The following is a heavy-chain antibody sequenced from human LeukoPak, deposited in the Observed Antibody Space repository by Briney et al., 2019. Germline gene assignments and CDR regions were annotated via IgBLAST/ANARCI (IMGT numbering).Heavy chain of an antibody. J-gene: IGHJ4*02. CDR3: ARQSAYDFWSGYYWDN. CDR2: INPNSGGT. V-gene: IGHV1-2*02. Sequence: ASVKVSCKASGYTFTGYYMHWVRQAPGQGLEWMGWINPNSGGTNYAQKFQGRVTMTRDTSTSTVYMELSSLRSEDTAVYYCARQSAYDFWSGYYWDNWGQGTLVTVSS. D-gene: IGHD3-3*01. CDR1: GYTFTGYY.